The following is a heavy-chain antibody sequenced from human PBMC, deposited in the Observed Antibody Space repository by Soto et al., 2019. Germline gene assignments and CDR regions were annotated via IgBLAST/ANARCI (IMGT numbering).Heavy chain of an antibody. Sequence: AGGSLRLSCTASGGTIRIYCRHWVRQAPGKGLVWVSRINSAGTTTTYADSMKGRFTISRDNAKNTLYLQMNSLRAEDTAVYYCERGDTAIVIDYWGQGTQVTVSS. CDR2: INSAGTTT. V-gene: IGHV3-74*01. D-gene: IGHD5-18*01. CDR3: ERGDTAIVIDY. CDR1: GGTIRIYC. J-gene: IGHJ4*02.